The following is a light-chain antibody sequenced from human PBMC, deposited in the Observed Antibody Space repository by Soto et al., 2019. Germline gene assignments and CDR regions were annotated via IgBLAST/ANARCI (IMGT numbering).Light chain of an antibody. CDR2: DAS. CDR3: QQYNSYPS. J-gene: IGKJ1*01. Sequence: DIQMTQSPSSLSASVGDRVTITCRASQSISSWLAWYQQKPGKAPKLLIYDASSLESGVPSRFSGSGSGTEFTLTISSLQPDAFATYYCQQYNSYPSFGQGTKVDIK. V-gene: IGKV1-5*01. CDR1: QSISSW.